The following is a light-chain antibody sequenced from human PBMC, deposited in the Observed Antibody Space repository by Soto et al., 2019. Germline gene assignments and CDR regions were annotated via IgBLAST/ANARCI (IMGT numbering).Light chain of an antibody. V-gene: IGLV2-23*01. Sequence: QSALTQPASVSGSPGQSITISCTGTSSDVGSYNLVSWYQQHPGKAPKLMIYEGNKQPSGVSNRFSGSKSVNTASLTISGLQTEDEADYYCCSYAGTNTFVFGTGTKVTVL. CDR1: SSDVGSYNL. J-gene: IGLJ1*01. CDR3: CSYAGTNTFV. CDR2: EGN.